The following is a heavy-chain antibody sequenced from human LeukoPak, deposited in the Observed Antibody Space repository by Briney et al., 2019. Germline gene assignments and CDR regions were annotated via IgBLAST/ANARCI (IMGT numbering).Heavy chain of an antibody. CDR1: GGSISSGSYY. Sequence: SETLSLTCTVSGGSISSGSYYWSWIRQPAGKGLEWIGRIYTSGSTYYNPSLKSRVTISVDRSKNQFSLKLSSVTAADTAVYYCARGDKGWFDPWGQGTLVTVSS. V-gene: IGHV4-61*02. J-gene: IGHJ5*02. D-gene: IGHD2-21*01. CDR3: ARGDKGWFDP. CDR2: IYTSGST.